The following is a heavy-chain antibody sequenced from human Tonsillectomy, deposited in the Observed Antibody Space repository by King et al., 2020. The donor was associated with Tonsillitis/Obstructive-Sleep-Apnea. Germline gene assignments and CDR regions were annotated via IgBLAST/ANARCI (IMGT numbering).Heavy chain of an antibody. D-gene: IGHD4-17*01. CDR2: ISGRGGST. J-gene: IGHJ4*02. CDR1: GFTFSSYA. V-gene: IGHV3-23*04. CDR3: AKDRASTVTTGY. Sequence: VQLVEAGGGLVQPGGSLRLSCAASGFTFSSYAMNWVRQAPGKGLEWVSGISGRGGSTDYADSVKGRFNISRDNSKKTLYLKMNSLRAEDTAVYYCAKDRASTVTTGYWGQGTLVTVSS.